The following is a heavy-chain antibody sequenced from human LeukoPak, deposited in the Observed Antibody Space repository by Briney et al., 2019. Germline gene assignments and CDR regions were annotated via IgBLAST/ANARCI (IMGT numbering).Heavy chain of an antibody. CDR1: GFTFSNYW. V-gene: IGHV3-7*03. J-gene: IGHJ4*02. D-gene: IGHD3-16*01. CDR2: IKEDGSEK. Sequence: GSLRLSCAASGFTFSNYWLNWVRQAPGKGLEWVANIKEDGSEKYYVDSVKGRFTISRDNAKNSLFLQMNSLRAEDTAVYYCARTLRGGGALDYWGQGTLVTVSS. CDR3: ARTLRGGGALDY.